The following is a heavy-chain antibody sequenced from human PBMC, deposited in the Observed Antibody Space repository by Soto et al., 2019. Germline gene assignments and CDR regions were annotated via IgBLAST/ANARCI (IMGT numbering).Heavy chain of an antibody. CDR3: ANIVVVPAAPGGAFDI. CDR2: IIPILGIA. Sequence: GASVKVSCKASGGTFSSYTISWVRQAPGQGLERMGRIIPILGIANYAQKFQGRVTITADKSTSTAYMELSSLRFEDTAVYYCANIVVVPAAPGGAFDIWGQGTMVTVSS. V-gene: IGHV1-69*02. CDR1: GGTFSSYT. D-gene: IGHD2-2*01. J-gene: IGHJ3*02.